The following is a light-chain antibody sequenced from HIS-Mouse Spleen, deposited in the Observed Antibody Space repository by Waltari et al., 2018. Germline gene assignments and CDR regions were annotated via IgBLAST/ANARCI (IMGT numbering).Light chain of an antibody. Sequence: DIQMTQSPSSLSASVGDRVTITCRASQGISNSLAWYQQKPGKVPKLLIYAASTLQSAGPCRFSGSGSVTDFTLTISSLQPEDVATYYCQKYNSAPWTFGQGTKVEIK. V-gene: IGKV1-27*01. CDR3: QKYNSAPWT. CDR1: QGISNS. CDR2: AAS. J-gene: IGKJ1*01.